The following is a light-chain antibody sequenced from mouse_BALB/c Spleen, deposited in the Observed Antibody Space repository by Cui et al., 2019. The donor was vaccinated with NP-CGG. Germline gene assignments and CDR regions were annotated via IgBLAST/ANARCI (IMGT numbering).Light chain of an antibody. J-gene: IGLJ1*01. CDR1: TGAVTTSNY. CDR3: ALWYSNHWV. CDR2: GTN. Sequence: QAVVTQESALTTSPGETVTLTCRSSTGAVTTSNYANWVQEKPDHLFTGLIGGTNNRPPGVPDRFSGFLIGDKAALTITGAQTEDEAIYFCALWYSNHWVFGGGTKLTVL. V-gene: IGLV1*01.